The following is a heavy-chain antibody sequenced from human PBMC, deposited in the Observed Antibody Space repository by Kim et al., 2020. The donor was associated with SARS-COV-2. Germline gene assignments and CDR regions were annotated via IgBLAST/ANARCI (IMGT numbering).Heavy chain of an antibody. V-gene: IGHV4-4*07. D-gene: IGHD3-22*01. J-gene: IGHJ4*02. CDR3: ARKRADSSGFIDY. Sequence: YNPSPKSRVAMSIDTSKDQFSLRLTSVTSADTAIYFCARKRADSSGFIDYWGQGTLVTVSS.